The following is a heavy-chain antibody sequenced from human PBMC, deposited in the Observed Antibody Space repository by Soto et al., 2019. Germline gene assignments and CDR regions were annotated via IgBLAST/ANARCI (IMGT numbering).Heavy chain of an antibody. D-gene: IGHD3-22*01. CDR1: GFSLSTSGVG. J-gene: IGHJ4*02. CDR3: ARSVVVVPSYYFDY. CDR2: VYWDDDK. Sequence: QITLKESGPTLVKPTQTLTLTCTFSGFSLSTSGVGVGWIRQPPGKALEWLALVYWDDDKRYSPSLKSRLTITKDTSKNQVVLTMTNMDPVDTATYYCARSVVVVPSYYFDYWGQGTLVTVSS. V-gene: IGHV2-5*02.